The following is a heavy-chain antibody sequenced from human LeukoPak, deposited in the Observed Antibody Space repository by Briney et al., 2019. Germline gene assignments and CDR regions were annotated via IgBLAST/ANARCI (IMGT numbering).Heavy chain of an antibody. J-gene: IGHJ4*02. CDR3: ARSFTAMVTFDY. CDR2: ISAYNGNT. V-gene: IGHV1-18*01. CDR1: DYTFTSYG. Sequence: ASVKVSCKASDYTFTSYGFSWVRQAPGQGLEWMGWISAYNGNTNYAQKLQGRVTMTTDTSTSTAYMELRSLRSDDTAVYYCARSFTAMVTFDYWGQGTLVTVSS. D-gene: IGHD5-18*01.